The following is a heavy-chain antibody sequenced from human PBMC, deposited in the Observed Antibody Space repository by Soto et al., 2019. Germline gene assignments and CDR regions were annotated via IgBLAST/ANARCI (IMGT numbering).Heavy chain of an antibody. D-gene: IGHD3-16*01. V-gene: IGHV1-18*01. CDR2: ISGYNGYP. CDR1: GYIFTNYG. CDR3: PRASAGALYES. Sequence: QVQLVQSGAEVRKPGASVNVSCKTSGYIFTNYGVAWVRQAPGQGLELVAWISGYNGYPKHTQKFQGRVTVTTDTTTRTGYIELRNLRSDDTAVYYCPRASAGALYESWGQGTRVTVSS. J-gene: IGHJ5*02.